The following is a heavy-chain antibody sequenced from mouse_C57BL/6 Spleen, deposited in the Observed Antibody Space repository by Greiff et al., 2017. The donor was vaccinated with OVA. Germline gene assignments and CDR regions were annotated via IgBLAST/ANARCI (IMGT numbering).Heavy chain of an antibody. Sequence: QVQLQQPGAELVKPGASVKLSCKASGYTFTSYWMHWVKQRPGQGLEWIGMIHPNSGSTNYNEKFKSKATLTVDKSSSTAYMQLSSLTSEDSAVYYCARAYYSNYGYCDVWGTGTTVTVSS. CDR2: IHPNSGST. CDR1: GYTFTSYW. CDR3: ARAYYSNYGYCDV. D-gene: IGHD2-5*01. J-gene: IGHJ1*03. V-gene: IGHV1-64*01.